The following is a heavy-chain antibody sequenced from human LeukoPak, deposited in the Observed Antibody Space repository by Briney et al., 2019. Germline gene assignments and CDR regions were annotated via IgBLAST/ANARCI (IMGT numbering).Heavy chain of an antibody. Sequence: QTGGSLRLSCAASGFTFSSYAMTWVRQAPGKGLEWVSAITGSGDSAYYSDSVKGRFTISRDQSKSTVYLQMTSLRAEDTAVSYCAKGTTDYDASDPLDFWGQGTLVTVSS. CDR1: GFTFSSYA. J-gene: IGHJ4*02. CDR2: ITGSGDSA. CDR3: AKGTTDYDASDPLDF. D-gene: IGHD3-16*01. V-gene: IGHV3-23*01.